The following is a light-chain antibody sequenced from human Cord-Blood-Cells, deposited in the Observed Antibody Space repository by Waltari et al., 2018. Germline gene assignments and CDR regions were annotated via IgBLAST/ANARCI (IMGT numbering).Light chain of an antibody. Sequence: QSVLTQPPSASGTPGQRVTISCSGSSSNIGSNYVYWYQQLPGTAPKPLIYRNNQRPSGVPDRVSVSKSGTSASLAISGLRSEDEADYYCAAWDDSLSGWVFGGGTKLTVL. J-gene: IGLJ3*02. V-gene: IGLV1-47*01. CDR1: SSNIGSNY. CDR3: AAWDDSLSGWV. CDR2: RNN.